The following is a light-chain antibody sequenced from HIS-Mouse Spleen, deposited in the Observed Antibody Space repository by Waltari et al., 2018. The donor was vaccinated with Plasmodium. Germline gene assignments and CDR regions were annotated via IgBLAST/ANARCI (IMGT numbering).Light chain of an antibody. V-gene: IGLV2-14*03. CDR1: SSDVGGYNY. CDR2: DVS. J-gene: IGLJ3*02. Sequence: QSALTQPASVSGSPGQSITISCTGTSSDVGGYNYVSWYQQHPGKAPKLMIYDVSNRPSGVSNRFSGSKSGNTASLTISGLQAEDEADYYCYSAADNNRVFGGGTKLTVL. CDR3: YSAADNNRV.